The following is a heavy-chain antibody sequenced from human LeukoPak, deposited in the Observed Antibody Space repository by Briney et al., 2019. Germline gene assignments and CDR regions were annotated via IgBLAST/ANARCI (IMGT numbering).Heavy chain of an antibody. CDR1: EYSFTTYW. V-gene: IGHV5-51*01. CDR2: IYPGDSDT. CDR3: ARRAFGFDWSKYYFDY. D-gene: IGHD3-9*01. Sequence: GESLKISCKGSEYSFTTYWIGWVRQMPGKGLEWMGIIYPGDSDTRYSPSFQGQVTISADKSISTTYLQWSSLKASDTAMYYCARRAFGFDWSKYYFDYWGHGTLVTVSS. J-gene: IGHJ4*01.